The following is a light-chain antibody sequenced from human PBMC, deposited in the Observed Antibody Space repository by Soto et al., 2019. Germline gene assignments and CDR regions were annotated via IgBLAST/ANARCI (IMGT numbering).Light chain of an antibody. CDR2: GAS. CDR3: QQYNNWPLT. CDR1: QSVSSN. J-gene: IGKJ4*01. V-gene: IGKV3-15*01. Sequence: EIVMTQSPATLSVSPGERAKLSCRASQSVSSNLAWYQKKPGQAPRILIYGASTRATGIPARFSGSGSGTEFNLTISRLQSEDFAVYYCQQYNNWPLTFGGGTKVDIK.